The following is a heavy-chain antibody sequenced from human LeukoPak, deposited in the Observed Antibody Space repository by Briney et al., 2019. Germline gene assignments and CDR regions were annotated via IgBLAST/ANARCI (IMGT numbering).Heavy chain of an antibody. J-gene: IGHJ6*03. D-gene: IGHD2-2*01. CDR1: GFTFSSYW. CDR3: ARRSSASTYYYSYMDV. CDR2: INHSGST. Sequence: GSLRLSFAASGFTFSSYWMSWVRQPPGKGLEWIGEINHSGEWIGEINHSGSTNYNPSLKSRVTISVDTSKNQFSLRLSSMTAADTAVYYCARRSSASTYYYSYMDVWGEGTTVTVSS. V-gene: IGHV4-34*01.